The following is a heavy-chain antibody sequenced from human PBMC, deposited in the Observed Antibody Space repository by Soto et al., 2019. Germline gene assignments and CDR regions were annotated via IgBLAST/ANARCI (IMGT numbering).Heavy chain of an antibody. J-gene: IGHJ4*02. D-gene: IGHD4-17*01. Sequence: PSETLSLTCTVSGASISTYYWTWTRQPAGKGLEWIGRIYISGSTNFNPSLESRVTMSVDTSKNQFSLKLSSVTAADTAVYYCASALLDYGDYYFDYWGQGTLVTVSS. V-gene: IGHV4-4*07. CDR2: IYISGST. CDR3: ASALLDYGDYYFDY. CDR1: GASISTYY.